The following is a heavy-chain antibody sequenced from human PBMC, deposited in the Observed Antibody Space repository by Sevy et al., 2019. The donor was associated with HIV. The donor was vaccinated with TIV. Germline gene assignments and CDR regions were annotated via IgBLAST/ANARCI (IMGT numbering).Heavy chain of an antibody. CDR2: ISYDGSSH. D-gene: IGHD6-19*01. V-gene: IGHV3-30-3*01. CDR1: EFMFSTYA. J-gene: IGHJ4*02. CDR3: ARYAGYSTDWYPSDY. Sequence: GGSLRLSCAASEFMFSTYAMHWVRQAPGKGLEWVAVISYDGSSHYYADSVKGRFTISRDNSKNTLFLQMNSLRLEDTAFYYCARYAGYSTDWYPSDYWGQGTLVTVSS.